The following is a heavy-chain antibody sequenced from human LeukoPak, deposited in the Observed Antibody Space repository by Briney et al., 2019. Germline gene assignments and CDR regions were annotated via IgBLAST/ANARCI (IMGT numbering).Heavy chain of an antibody. CDR3: ARPSYYYGSGPDYGMDV. Sequence: PGGSLRLSCAASGFTVSSSYMSWVRQAPGKGLEWVSVIYSGGSTYYADSVKGRFTISRDNSKNTLYLQMNSLRAEDTAVYYCARPSYYYGSGPDYGMDVWGQGTTVTVSS. J-gene: IGHJ6*02. CDR1: GFTVSSSY. CDR2: IYSGGST. V-gene: IGHV3-53*01. D-gene: IGHD3-10*01.